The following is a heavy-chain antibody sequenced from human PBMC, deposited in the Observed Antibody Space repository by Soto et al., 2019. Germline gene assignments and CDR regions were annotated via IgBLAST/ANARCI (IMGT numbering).Heavy chain of an antibody. Sequence: AFVTFACRHSRYTVTGYYMYCARQFPGQGLEWVGWINPNNGDTNYELRFQGRVTMTRDTSINTAYMALSRLRSDDTAVYYCARARTYYYESSASDYWGPGSLVTVTS. V-gene: IGHV1-2*02. D-gene: IGHD3-22*01. CDR2: INPNNGDT. CDR1: RYTVTGYY. J-gene: IGHJ4*02. CDR3: ARARTYYYESSASDY.